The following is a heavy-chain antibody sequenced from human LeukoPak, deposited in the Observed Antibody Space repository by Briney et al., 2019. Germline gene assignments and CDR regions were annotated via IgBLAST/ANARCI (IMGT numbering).Heavy chain of an antibody. CDR3: ARGEHSSSWYDY. V-gene: IGHV4-4*02. J-gene: IGHJ4*02. CDR2: IYHSGST. Sequence: SETLSLTCAVSGGSISSSNWWSWVRQPPGKGLEWIGEIYHSGSTNYNPSLKSRVTISVDTSKNQFSLKLSSVTAADTAVYYCARGEHSSSWYDYWGQGTLVTVSS. D-gene: IGHD6-13*01. CDR1: GGSISSSNW.